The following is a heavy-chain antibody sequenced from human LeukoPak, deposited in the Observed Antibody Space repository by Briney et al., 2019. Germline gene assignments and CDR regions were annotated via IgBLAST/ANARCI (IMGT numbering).Heavy chain of an antibody. J-gene: IGHJ4*02. D-gene: IGHD3-22*01. Sequence: QPGGSLRLSCAASGFTFSSYSMNWVRQAPGKGLEWVSYISSSSSTIYYADSVKGRFTISRDNAKNSLYLQMNSLRDEDTAVYYCARDGYYDSSGYYYDYWGQGTLVTVSS. CDR3: ARDGYYDSSGYYYDY. V-gene: IGHV3-48*02. CDR1: GFTFSSYS. CDR2: ISSSSSTI.